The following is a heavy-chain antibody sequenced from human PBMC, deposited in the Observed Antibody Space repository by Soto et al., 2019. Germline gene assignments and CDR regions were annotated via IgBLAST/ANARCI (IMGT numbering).Heavy chain of an antibody. CDR3: ARVSCGGDCYYHNYYGMDV. CDR2: IIPVFGTT. V-gene: IGHV1-69*01. CDR1: GGTFNSYA. D-gene: IGHD2-21*02. J-gene: IGHJ6*02. Sequence: QVQLVQSGAEVKKPGSSVKVSCKASGGTFNSYAISWVRQAPGQGLEWMGGIIPVFGTTNYAQKFQGRVTITADEFTSTAYMELGSLRSEDTAVYFCARVSCGGDCYYHNYYGMDVWGQGTTVSVSS.